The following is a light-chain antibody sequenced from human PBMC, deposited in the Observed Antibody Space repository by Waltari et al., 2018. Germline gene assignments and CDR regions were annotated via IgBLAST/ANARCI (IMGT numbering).Light chain of an antibody. CDR2: WAA. CDR3: QQYYTTPHT. J-gene: IGKJ3*01. CDR1: QSVFSRSNSLNY. Sequence: DIVMTQSPDSLAVSLGERATINCKSSQSVFSRSNSLNYCGWEQQKVGQPSKLLIYWAATRESGVPERFSGSGSGTDFTLTISSLQAEDVAVYYCQQYYTTPHTFGPGTQVDVK. V-gene: IGKV4-1*01.